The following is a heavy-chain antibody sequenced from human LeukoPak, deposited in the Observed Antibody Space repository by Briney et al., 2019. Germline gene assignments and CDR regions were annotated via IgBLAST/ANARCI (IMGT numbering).Heavy chain of an antibody. Sequence: PGGSLRLSCAASGFTFSSYWMHWVHQAPGKGLVWVSRIERDGSTTSYADSVRGRFTISRDNSKNTLYLLFYSLKPEDTAVYYCARDRGPTIAVPYYFDFWGQGTVVTVSS. CDR2: IERDGSTT. CDR1: GFTFSSYW. D-gene: IGHD6-19*01. J-gene: IGHJ4*02. CDR3: ARDRGPTIAVPYYFDF. V-gene: IGHV3-74*01.